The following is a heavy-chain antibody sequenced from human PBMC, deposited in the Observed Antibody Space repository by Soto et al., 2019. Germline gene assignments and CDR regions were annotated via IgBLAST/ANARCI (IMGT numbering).Heavy chain of an antibody. D-gene: IGHD1-26*01. J-gene: IGHJ5*02. CDR2: MNTHSNVT. CDR1: VYTFTSYD. CDR3: ARGVGATKYNWFDP. Sequence: ASVKVSCTASVYTFTSYDIHWVREATGQGLEWMGWMNTHSNVTDCAQKFQGRVTLTWNTSISTAYMELSRLRSDDTAVYYCARGVGATKYNWFDPWGQGTLVTVSS. V-gene: IGHV1-8*01.